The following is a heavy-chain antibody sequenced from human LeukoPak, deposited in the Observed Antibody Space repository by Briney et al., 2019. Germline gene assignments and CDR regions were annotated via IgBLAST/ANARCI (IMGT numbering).Heavy chain of an antibody. Sequence: GGSLRLSCSASGFTFSYYAMHWVRQTAGKGLEFVSGISSNGGSTYYADSLKGRFTISRDNSKNTLYLQMNSLRAEDTAVYYCAIEVPSYGDRGGMDVWGQGTTVTVSS. J-gene: IGHJ6*02. CDR3: AIEVPSYGDRGGMDV. D-gene: IGHD4-17*01. CDR1: GFTFSYYA. V-gene: IGHV3-64*04. CDR2: ISSNGGST.